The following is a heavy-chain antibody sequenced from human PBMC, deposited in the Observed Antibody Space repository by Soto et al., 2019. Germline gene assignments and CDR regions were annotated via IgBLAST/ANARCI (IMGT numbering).Heavy chain of an antibody. CDR2: ISAYNGNT. CDR1: GYTFTSYG. J-gene: IGHJ6*02. CDR3: ARDHSVNSRWYRRYYYYGMDV. V-gene: IGHV1-18*01. Sequence: ASVKVSCKASGYTFTSYGISWVRQAPGQGLEWMGWISAYNGNTNYAQKLQGRVTMTTDTSTSTAYMELRSLRSDDTAVYYCARDHSVNSRWYRRYYYYGMDVWVQGTTVTVSS. D-gene: IGHD6-13*01.